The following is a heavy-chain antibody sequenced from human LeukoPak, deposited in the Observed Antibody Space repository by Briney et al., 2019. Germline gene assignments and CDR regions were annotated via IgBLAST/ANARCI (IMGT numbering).Heavy chain of an antibody. J-gene: IGHJ4*02. CDR1: GGSISSSSYY. V-gene: IGHV4-39*07. CDR3: ARDGCSGGSCYSLFDY. CDR2: IYYSGST. D-gene: IGHD2-15*01. Sequence: PSETLSLTCTVSGGSISSSSYYWGWIRQPPGKGLEWIGSIYYSGSTYYNPSLKSRVTISVDTSKNQFSLKLSSVTAADTAVYYCARDGCSGGSCYSLFDYWGQGTLVTVSS.